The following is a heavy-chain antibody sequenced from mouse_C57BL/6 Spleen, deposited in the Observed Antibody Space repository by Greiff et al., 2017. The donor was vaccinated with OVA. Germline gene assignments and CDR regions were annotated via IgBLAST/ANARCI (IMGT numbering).Heavy chain of an antibody. Sequence: DVHLVESGEGLVKPGGSLKLSCAASGFTFSSYAMSWVRQTPEKRLEWVAYISSGGDYIYYADTVKGRFTISRDNARNTLYLQMSSLKSEDTAMYYCTRDPTTVVATGYFDVWGTGTTVTVSS. CDR2: ISSGGDYI. CDR1: GFTFSSYA. D-gene: IGHD1-1*01. V-gene: IGHV5-9-1*02. J-gene: IGHJ1*03. CDR3: TRDPTTVVATGYFDV.